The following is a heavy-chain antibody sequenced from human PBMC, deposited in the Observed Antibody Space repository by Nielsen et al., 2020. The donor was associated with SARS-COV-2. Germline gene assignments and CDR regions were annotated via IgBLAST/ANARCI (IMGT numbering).Heavy chain of an antibody. J-gene: IGHJ6*04. D-gene: IGHD6-13*01. Sequence: ASVKVSCKASGYTFITSYMHWVRQAPGQRLEWMGWMSAADGRTTYSQKFQGRVTTTRDTSATTVYLELSSLTSEGTAVYYCARDTGNWYMDVWGKGTTVTVSS. CDR1: GYTFITSY. CDR3: ARDTGNWYMDV. V-gene: IGHV1-3*01. CDR2: MSAADGRT.